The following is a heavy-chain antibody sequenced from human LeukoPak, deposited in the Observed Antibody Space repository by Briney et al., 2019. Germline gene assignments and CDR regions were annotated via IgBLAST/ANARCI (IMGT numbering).Heavy chain of an antibody. Sequence: PSETLSLTCAVYGGSFSGYYWSWIRQPPGKGLEWIGEINHSGSTNYNPSLKSRVTISVDTSKNQFSLKLSSVTAADTAMYYCARDTDGANSNSFDPWGQGSLVTVSS. J-gene: IGHJ5*02. CDR1: GGSFSGYY. CDR2: INHSGST. V-gene: IGHV4-34*01. D-gene: IGHD4-23*01. CDR3: ARDTDGANSNSFDP.